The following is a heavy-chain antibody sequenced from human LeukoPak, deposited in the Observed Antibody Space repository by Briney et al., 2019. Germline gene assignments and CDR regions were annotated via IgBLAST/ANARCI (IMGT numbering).Heavy chain of an antibody. V-gene: IGHV3-23*01. Sequence: GGPLRLSCAASGFTFSTYAMTWVRQAPGKGLEWVSLISGTGGSIYYADSVKGRFTISRDNSKNTLYLQMNSLRAEDTAVYYCARDDYWGQGTLVTVSS. CDR2: ISGTGGSI. CDR3: ARDDY. J-gene: IGHJ4*02. CDR1: GFTFSTYA.